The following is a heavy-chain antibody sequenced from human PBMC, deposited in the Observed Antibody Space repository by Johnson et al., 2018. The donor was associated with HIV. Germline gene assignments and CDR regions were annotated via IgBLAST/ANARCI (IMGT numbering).Heavy chain of an antibody. D-gene: IGHD5-12*01. CDR3: ARDRRLADAFDI. J-gene: IGHJ3*02. CDR2: IYSGGRT. Sequence: VQLVESGGGLVQPGGSLRLSCAASGFTVSSNYMSWVRQAPGKGLEWVSVIYSGGRTYYADSVKGRFTISRDNSKNTLYLQMNSLRAEDTAVYYCARDRRLADAFDIWGQGTMVTVSS. V-gene: IGHV3-66*01. CDR1: GFTVSSNY.